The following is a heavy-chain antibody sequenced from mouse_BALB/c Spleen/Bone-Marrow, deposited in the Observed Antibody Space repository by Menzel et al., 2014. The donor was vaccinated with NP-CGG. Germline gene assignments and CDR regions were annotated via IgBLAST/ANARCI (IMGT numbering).Heavy chain of an antibody. CDR2: ISGGGSYT. D-gene: IGHD2-4*01. CDR3: ARHANYDQTKVSFVY. J-gene: IGHJ3*01. V-gene: IGHV5-9-2*01. CDR1: GFSFNSYG. Sequence: EVQGVESGGGLVKSGGSLKLSCAASGFSFNSYGMSWVRQTPEKRLEWVATISGGGSYTFYPDSVKGRFTISRDNAKNNLYLQLSSLRSEDTALYYCARHANYDQTKVSFVYWGQGTLVTVSA.